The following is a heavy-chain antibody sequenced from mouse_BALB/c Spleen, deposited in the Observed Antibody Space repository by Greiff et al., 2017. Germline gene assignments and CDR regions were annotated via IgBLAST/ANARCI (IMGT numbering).Heavy chain of an antibody. J-gene: IGHJ3*01. CDR2: IWGDGST. V-gene: IGHV2-6-7*01. D-gene: IGHD2-14*01. CDR1: GFSLTGYG. Sequence: QVHVKQSGPGLVAPSQSLSITCIVSGFSLTGYGVNWVRQPPGKGPEWLGMIWGDGSTNYNSALMSRLSISKDNSKSQVFLKMNSLQTEDTAMYYNARRGNYRYPGVAYWGQGTLVNGSA. CDR3: ARRGNYRYPGVAY.